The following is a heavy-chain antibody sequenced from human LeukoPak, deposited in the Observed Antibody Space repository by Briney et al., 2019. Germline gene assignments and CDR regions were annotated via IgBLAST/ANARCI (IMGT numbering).Heavy chain of an antibody. CDR1: GFTLRSYA. J-gene: IGHJ6*03. Sequence: GRSLRLSCAASGFTLRSYAMHWVRQAPGKGLEWVAVISYDGSNKYYADSVKGRFTISRDNSKNTLYLQMNSLRAEDTAVYYCAKYRGDFWSGHYYYHMDVWGKGTTVTVSS. CDR2: ISYDGSNK. D-gene: IGHD3-3*01. V-gene: IGHV3-30*04. CDR3: AKYRGDFWSGHYYYHMDV.